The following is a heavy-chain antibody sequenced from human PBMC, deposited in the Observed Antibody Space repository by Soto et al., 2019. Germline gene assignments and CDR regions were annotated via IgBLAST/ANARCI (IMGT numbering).Heavy chain of an antibody. Sequence: GGSLRLSCAASGFTFSSYSMNWVRQAPGKGLEWVAVISYDGSNKNYADSVKGRFTISRDNSRNTLYLQMNSQRAEDTAVYYCAKDRARGYSYANPGGYFDYWGQGTLVTVSS. J-gene: IGHJ4*02. D-gene: IGHD5-18*01. CDR1: GFTFSSYS. CDR2: ISYDGSNK. V-gene: IGHV3-30*18. CDR3: AKDRARGYSYANPGGYFDY.